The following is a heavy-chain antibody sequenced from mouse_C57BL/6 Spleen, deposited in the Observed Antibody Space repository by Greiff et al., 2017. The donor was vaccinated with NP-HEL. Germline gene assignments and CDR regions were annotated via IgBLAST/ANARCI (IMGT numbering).Heavy chain of an antibody. CDR3: ASGFITTVVATGAMDY. CDR2: IDPNSGGT. D-gene: IGHD1-1*01. CDR1: GYTFTSYW. J-gene: IGHJ4*01. Sequence: QVQLKQPGAELVKPGASVKLSCKASGYTFTSYWMHWVKQRPGRGLEWIGRIDPNSGGTKYNEKFKSKATLTVDKPSSTAYMQLSSLTSEDSAVYYCASGFITTVVATGAMDYWGQGTSVTVSS. V-gene: IGHV1-72*01.